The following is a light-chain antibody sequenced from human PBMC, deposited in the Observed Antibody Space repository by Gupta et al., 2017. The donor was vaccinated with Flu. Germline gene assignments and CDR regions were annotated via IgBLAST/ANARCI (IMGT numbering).Light chain of an antibody. CDR2: KSS. Sequence: VMTQSSLSLPVTLGQPASISCRSSQRLVYSDGHTDLNWYHQRPGQSPRRLIDKSSDRDSGVTDRGSGSGSGTDLTLKSSRVENEDVGVYYCMKGKHWPYTFGQGTKLEIK. V-gene: IGKV2-30*01. CDR1: QRLVYSDGHTD. J-gene: IGKJ2*01. CDR3: MKGKHWPYT.